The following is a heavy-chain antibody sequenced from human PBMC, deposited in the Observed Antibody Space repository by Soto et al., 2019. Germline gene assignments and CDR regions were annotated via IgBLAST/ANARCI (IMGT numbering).Heavy chain of an antibody. CDR2: MNPNSGNT. CDR3: ARGSLIFGVVNGWFDP. D-gene: IGHD3-3*01. J-gene: IGHJ5*02. V-gene: IGHV1-8*01. Sequence: ASVKVSCKASGYTFTSYDINCVRQATGQGLEWMVWMNPNSGNTGYAQKFQGRVTMTRNTSISTAYMELSSLRSEDTAVYYCARGSLIFGVVNGWFDPWGQGTLVTVSS. CDR1: GYTFTSYD.